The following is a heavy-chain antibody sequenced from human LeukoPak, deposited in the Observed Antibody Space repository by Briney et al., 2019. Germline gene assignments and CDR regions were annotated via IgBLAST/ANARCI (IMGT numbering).Heavy chain of an antibody. CDR3: ARDLNDFWSGYSYDY. D-gene: IGHD3-3*01. J-gene: IGHJ4*02. V-gene: IGHV3-48*01. CDR1: GFTFSSYS. Sequence: TGGSLRLSCAASGFTFSSYSMNWVRQAPGKGLEWVSYISSSSSTIYYADSVKGRFTISRDSAKNPLYLQMNSLRAEDTAVYYCARDLNDFWSGYSYDYWGQGTLVTVSS. CDR2: ISSSSSTI.